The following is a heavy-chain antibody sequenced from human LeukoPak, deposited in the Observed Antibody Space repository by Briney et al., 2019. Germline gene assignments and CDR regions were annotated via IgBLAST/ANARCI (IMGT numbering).Heavy chain of an antibody. J-gene: IGHJ6*03. CDR1: GFTFSSYA. V-gene: IGHV3-23*01. D-gene: IGHD3-10*01. Sequence: GGSLRLSCAASGFTFSSYAMSWVRQAPGKGLEWVSAISGSGCSTYYADSVKGRFTISRDDSKNTLYLQMNSLRAEDTAVYYCAKGDYYGSGSRSYYMDVWGKGTTVTVSS. CDR2: ISGSGCST. CDR3: AKGDYYGSGSRSYYMDV.